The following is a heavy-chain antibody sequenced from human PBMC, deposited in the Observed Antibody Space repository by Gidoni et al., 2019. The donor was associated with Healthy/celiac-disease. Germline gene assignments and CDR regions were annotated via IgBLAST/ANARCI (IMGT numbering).Heavy chain of an antibody. CDR1: GYTFPGYY. D-gene: IGHD6-19*01. V-gene: IGHV1-2*02. J-gene: IGHJ4*02. CDR3: ARLRSGWFADYYFDY. Sequence: QVQLVQSGAEVKKPGASVKVSCKASGYTFPGYYMHWVRQAPGQGLEWMGWINPNSGGTNYAQKFQGRVTMTRDTSISTAYMELSRLRSDDTAVYYCARLRSGWFADYYFDYWGQGTLVTVSS. CDR2: INPNSGGT.